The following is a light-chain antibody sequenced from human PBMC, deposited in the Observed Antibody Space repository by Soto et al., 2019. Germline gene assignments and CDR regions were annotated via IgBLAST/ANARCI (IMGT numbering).Light chain of an antibody. CDR1: QSVSSN. CDR2: GAS. V-gene: IGKV3-15*01. CDR3: QQYNNWPPGT. Sequence: DIVMTQSPPTLSVSPGERATLSCSATQSVSSNSAWYQQKPGQAPSLLIYGASTRATGIPARFSGSGSGTEFTPTISSLQSEDFAVYYCQQYNNWPPGTFGQGTKVEIK. J-gene: IGKJ1*01.